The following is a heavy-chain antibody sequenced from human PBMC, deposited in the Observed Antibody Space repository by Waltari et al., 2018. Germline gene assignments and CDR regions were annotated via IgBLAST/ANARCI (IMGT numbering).Heavy chain of an antibody. J-gene: IGHJ6*02. V-gene: IGHV4-38-2*01. CDR2: IYHSGST. D-gene: IGHD4-17*01. CDR3: ASSYGDYGTYYYYYGMDV. Sequence: QVQLQESGPGLVKPSETLSLTCAVSGYSISSGYYWGWIRPPPGKGLEWIGSIYHSGSTYYNPSLKSRVTISVDTSKNQFSLKLSSVTAADTAVYYCASSYGDYGTYYYYYGMDVWGQGTTVTVSS. CDR1: GYSISSGYY.